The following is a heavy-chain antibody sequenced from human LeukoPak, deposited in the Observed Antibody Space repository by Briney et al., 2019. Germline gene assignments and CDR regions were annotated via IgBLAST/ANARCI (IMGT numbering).Heavy chain of an antibody. CDR2: ISSSSSYI. CDR1: GFTFSSYS. J-gene: IGHJ4*02. Sequence: GGSLRLSCASSGFTFSSYSMNWIRQAPGEGLEWVSSISSSSSYINYADSVKGRFTISKDNAKNSLYLQMNSLRAEDTAVYYCARAGGSTVSHSDYWGQGTLVTVSS. D-gene: IGHD4-17*01. V-gene: IGHV3-21*01. CDR3: ARAGGSTVSHSDY.